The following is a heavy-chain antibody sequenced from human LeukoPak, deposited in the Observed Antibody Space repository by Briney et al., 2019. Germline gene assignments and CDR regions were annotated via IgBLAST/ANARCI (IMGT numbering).Heavy chain of an antibody. Sequence: AGGSLRLSCAASGFSISSAWMTWVRQAPGKGLEWIGRIKSKTDGGTTDYAAPVKGRFTFSRDDSKNTLYLQVNSLKSEDTAVYFCGHSSGYYSGRVRYWGQGTLVTVSS. CDR1: GFSISSAW. CDR3: GHSSGYYSGRVRY. V-gene: IGHV3-15*01. CDR2: IKSKTDGGTT. D-gene: IGHD3-22*01. J-gene: IGHJ4*02.